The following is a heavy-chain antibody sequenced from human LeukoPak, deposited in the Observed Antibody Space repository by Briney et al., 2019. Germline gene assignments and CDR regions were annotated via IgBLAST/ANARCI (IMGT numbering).Heavy chain of an antibody. J-gene: IGHJ4*02. V-gene: IGHV3-66*01. CDR3: ARVTGAVAFDY. CDR2: IYSGGST. D-gene: IGHD6-19*01. Sequence: GGSLRLSCAASGFTFSSYEMNWVRQAPGKGLEWVSVIYSGGSTYYADSVKGRFTISRDNSKNTLYLQMNSLRAEDTAVYYCARVTGAVAFDYWGQGTLVTVSS. CDR1: GFTFSSYE.